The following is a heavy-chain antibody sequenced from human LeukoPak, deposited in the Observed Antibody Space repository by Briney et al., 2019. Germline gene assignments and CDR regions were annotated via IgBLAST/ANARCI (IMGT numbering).Heavy chain of an antibody. CDR3: ARSIVVVVPATYDY. CDR1: GGSISSNNYY. V-gene: IGHV4-39*01. CDR2: ISYSGST. Sequence: SETLSLTCTVSGGSISSNNYYWGWIRQPPGKGLERIGTISYSGSTYYKPSLKSRVTISVDTSKNQFSLKLTSVTAADTAVYYCARSIVVVVPATYDYWGQGSLVTVSS. J-gene: IGHJ4*02. D-gene: IGHD2-15*01.